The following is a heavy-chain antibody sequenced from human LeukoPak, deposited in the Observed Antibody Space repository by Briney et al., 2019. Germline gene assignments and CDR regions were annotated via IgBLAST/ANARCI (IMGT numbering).Heavy chain of an antibody. CDR1: GGSFSGYY. D-gene: IGHD3-16*02. V-gene: IGHV4-31*11. Sequence: SETLSLTCAVYGGSFSGYYWSWIRQHPGRGLEWIGYIYYSGGTYYNPSLKSRVTISVDTSKNQFSLKLSSVTAPDTAVYYCARSPSRHDYVWGSYRVDAFDIWGQGTMVTVSS. CDR2: IYYSGGT. J-gene: IGHJ3*02. CDR3: ARSPSRHDYVWGSYRVDAFDI.